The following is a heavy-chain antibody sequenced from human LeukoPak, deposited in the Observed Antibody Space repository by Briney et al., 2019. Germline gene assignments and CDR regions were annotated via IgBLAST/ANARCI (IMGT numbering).Heavy chain of an antibody. V-gene: IGHV3-15*01. CDR2: IKSKTDGGTT. CDR1: GFTFSNAW. J-gene: IGHJ5*02. D-gene: IGHD6-19*01. CDR3: TTDHSIAVAGTFDP. Sequence: GGSLRLSCAASGFTFSNAWMSWVRQAPGKGLEWVGRIKSKTDGGTTDYAAPVKGRFTISRDDSKNTLYLQMNSLKTEDTAVYYCTTDHSIAVAGTFDPRGQGTLVTVSS.